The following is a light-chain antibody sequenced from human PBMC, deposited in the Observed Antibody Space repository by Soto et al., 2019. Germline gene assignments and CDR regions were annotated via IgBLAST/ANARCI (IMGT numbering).Light chain of an antibody. Sequence: SYELTQSLPVSVAPGQTARITCGGNNIGRKSVHWYQQHPGQAPVLVVYDDSDRPSGIPERFSGSNSGNTATLTISGVEAGDEADYYCQVWDSDNDHLIFGGGTQLTVL. V-gene: IGLV3-21*02. CDR1: NIGRKS. CDR3: QVWDSDNDHLI. J-gene: IGLJ2*01. CDR2: DDS.